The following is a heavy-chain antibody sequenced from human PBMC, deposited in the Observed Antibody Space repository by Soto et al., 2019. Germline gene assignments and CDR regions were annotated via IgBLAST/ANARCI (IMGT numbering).Heavy chain of an antibody. D-gene: IGHD3-3*01. J-gene: IGHJ3*02. Sequence: GGSLRLSCAASGFTFSSYSMNWVRQAPGKRLEWVSSISSSSYIYYADSVKGRFTISRDNAKNSLYLQMNSLRAEDTAVYYCAREYYDFWSGRNHDAFDIWGQGXMVTVSS. CDR3: AREYYDFWSGRNHDAFDI. CDR2: ISSSSYI. V-gene: IGHV3-21*01. CDR1: GFTFSSYS.